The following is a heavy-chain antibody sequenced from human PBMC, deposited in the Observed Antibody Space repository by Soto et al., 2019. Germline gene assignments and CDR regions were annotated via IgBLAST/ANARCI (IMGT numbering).Heavy chain of an antibody. Sequence: GGSLRLSCAASGFTFSSYAMSWVRQAPGKGLEWVPAISGSGGSTYYADSVKGRFTISRDNSKNTLYLQMNSLRAEDTAVYYCAKDAPGVGIGPEEKGRSGWLSTLYYYYYVMDVWAQGTTVTVSS. CDR1: GFTFSSYA. V-gene: IGHV3-23*01. CDR2: ISGSGGST. J-gene: IGHJ6*02. CDR3: AKDAPGVGIGPEEKGRSGWLSTLYYYYYVMDV. D-gene: IGHD6-19*01.